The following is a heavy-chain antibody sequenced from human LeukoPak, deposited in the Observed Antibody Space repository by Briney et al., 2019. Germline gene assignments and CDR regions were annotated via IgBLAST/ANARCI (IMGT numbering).Heavy chain of an antibody. J-gene: IGHJ4*02. D-gene: IGHD6-13*01. CDR1: GFTFSSYA. CDR2: ISYDGSNK. V-gene: IGHV3-30*04. Sequence: PGRSLRLSCAASGFTFSSYAMHWVRQAPGKGLEWVAVISYDGSNKYYADSVKGRFTISRDNSKNTLYLQMNSLRAEDTAVYYWARTGYSSSWYYFDYWGQGTLVTVSS. CDR3: ARTGYSSSWYYFDY.